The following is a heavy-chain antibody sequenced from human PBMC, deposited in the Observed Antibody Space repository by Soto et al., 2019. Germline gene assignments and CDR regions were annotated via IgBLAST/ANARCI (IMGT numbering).Heavy chain of an antibody. V-gene: IGHV4-31*03. CDR2: IYYSGST. CDR1: GGSISSGGYY. D-gene: IGHD3-10*01. Sequence: SETLSLTCTVSGGSISSGGYYWSWIRQHPGKGLEWIGYIYYSGSTYYNPSLKSRVTISVDTSKNQFSLKLSSVTAADTAVYYCARDRGFGELILRDRQDFPNRLDVWGKGTTVTVSS. J-gene: IGHJ6*04. CDR3: ARDRGFGELILRDRQDFPNRLDV.